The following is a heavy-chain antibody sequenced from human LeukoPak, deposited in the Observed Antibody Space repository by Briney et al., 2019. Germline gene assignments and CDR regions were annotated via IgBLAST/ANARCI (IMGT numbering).Heavy chain of an antibody. CDR2: IYSSGAT. CDR3: ERVYGDSETFDI. CDR1: GGSISSYY. V-gene: IGHV4-59*01. Sequence: TSETLSLTCTVSGGSISSYYWTWIRQPPGKGMEWIGYIYSSGATKYNPSLKSRVTISVDPSKNQSSLKLSSVPAADTAVYYCERVYGDSETFDIWGQGTMVTVSS. D-gene: IGHD4-17*01. J-gene: IGHJ3*02.